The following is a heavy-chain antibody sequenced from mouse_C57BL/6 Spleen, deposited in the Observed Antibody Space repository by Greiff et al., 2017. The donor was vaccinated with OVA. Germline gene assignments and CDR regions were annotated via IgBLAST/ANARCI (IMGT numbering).Heavy chain of an antibody. D-gene: IGHD2-4*01. CDR3: ARSYDSPWFAY. V-gene: IGHV1-81*01. CDR2: IYPRSGNT. J-gene: IGHJ3*01. Sequence: VKLVESGAELARPGASVKLSCKASGYTFTSYGISWVKQRTGQGLEWIGEIYPRSGNTYYNEKFKGKATLTADKSSSTAYMELRSLTSEDSAVYFCARSYDSPWFAYWGQGTLVTVSA. CDR1: GYTFTSYG.